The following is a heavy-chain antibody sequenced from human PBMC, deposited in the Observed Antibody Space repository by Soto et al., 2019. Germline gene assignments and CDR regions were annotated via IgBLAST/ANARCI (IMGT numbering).Heavy chain of an antibody. V-gene: IGHV1-69*13. CDR2: IIPIFGTA. CDR3: ARGPAGGGYYYPPPFDY. Sequence: SVKLYCKASGGTFSSYAISWGRQAPRQGLEWMGGIIPIFGTANYAQKFQGRVTITADESTSTAYMELSSLRSEDTAVYYCARGPAGGGYYYPPPFDYWGQGTLVTVSS. CDR1: GGTFSSYA. J-gene: IGHJ4*02. D-gene: IGHD3-22*01.